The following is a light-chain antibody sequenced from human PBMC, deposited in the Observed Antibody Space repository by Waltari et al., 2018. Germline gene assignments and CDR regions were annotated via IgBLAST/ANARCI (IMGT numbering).Light chain of an antibody. CDR2: TNN. Sequence: QSVLTQPPSASGTPGQRVTISCSGSSSNIGRNTVTWYQQLPGTAPKLLIHTNNPRPSWVPDRFSGSKSGTSASLAISGLQSEDETDYYCAAWDDSLNGAVFGGGTKLTDL. V-gene: IGLV1-44*01. CDR1: SSNIGRNT. CDR3: AAWDDSLNGAV. J-gene: IGLJ2*01.